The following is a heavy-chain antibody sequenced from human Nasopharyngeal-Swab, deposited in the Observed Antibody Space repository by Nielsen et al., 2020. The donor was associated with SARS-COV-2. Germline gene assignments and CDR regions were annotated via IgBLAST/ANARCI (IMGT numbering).Heavy chain of an antibody. CDR2: INAGIGNT. D-gene: IGHD6-19*01. CDR1: GYTLSTYA. Sequence: ASVKVSCKASGYTLSTYAMYWVRQAPGQRPEFMGWINAGIGNTIYSQKFQGRVRISRDTSANTVYMELNRLRSEDTAVYYCARVPAVAASRIDYWGQGTLVTVSS. J-gene: IGHJ4*02. V-gene: IGHV1-3*01. CDR3: ARVPAVAASRIDY.